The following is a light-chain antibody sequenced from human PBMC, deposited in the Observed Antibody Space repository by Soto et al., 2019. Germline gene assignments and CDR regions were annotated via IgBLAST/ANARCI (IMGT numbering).Light chain of an antibody. J-gene: IGLJ2*01. V-gene: IGLV1-44*01. CDR2: GFN. Sequence: QSVLTQPPSASGTPGQRVTISCYGSSSNIGSNVVNWYQKLPGTAPKLLIYGFNKRTSGVPDRFSGSKYGTSSSLAISWLQSDDEATYDCSAWDGSLNGVVFGGGTKLTVL. CDR3: SAWDGSLNGVV. CDR1: SSNIGSNV.